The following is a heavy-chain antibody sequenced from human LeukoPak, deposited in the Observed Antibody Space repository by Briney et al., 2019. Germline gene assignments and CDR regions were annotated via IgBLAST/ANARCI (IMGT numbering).Heavy chain of an antibody. V-gene: IGHV3-30*02. J-gene: IGHJ4*02. CDR3: AKENDFWSGPEG. CDR2: IQYDGTNK. Sequence: GGSLRLSCATSGYIFSNYGMHWVRQAPGKGLEWVSFIQYDGTNKFYADYVKGRFTISRDKSKNTLYLQMASLRLEDTAVYLCAKENDFWSGPEGWGQGTLVIVSS. D-gene: IGHD3-3*01. CDR1: GYIFSNYG.